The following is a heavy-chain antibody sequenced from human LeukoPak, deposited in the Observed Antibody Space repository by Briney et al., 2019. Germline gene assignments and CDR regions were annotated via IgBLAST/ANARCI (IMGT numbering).Heavy chain of an antibody. D-gene: IGHD6-13*01. CDR1: GYTFTSYG. J-gene: IGHJ4*02. Sequence: ASVKVSCKASGYTFTSYGISWVRQAPGQGLEWMGWISAYNGNTNYAQKLQGRGTMTTDTSTSTAYMELRSLRSDDTAVYYCAIGLGPTQHSSSWYFDYWGQGTLVTVSS. V-gene: IGHV1-18*01. CDR2: ISAYNGNT. CDR3: AIGLGPTQHSSSWYFDY.